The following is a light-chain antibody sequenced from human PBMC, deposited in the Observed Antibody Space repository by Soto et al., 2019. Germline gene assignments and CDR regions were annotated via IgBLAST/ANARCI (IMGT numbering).Light chain of an antibody. CDR1: QSVGSN. CDR3: QQDNNWPPDRT. V-gene: IGKV3-15*01. Sequence: EIVMTQSPATLSVSPGERATLSCRASQSVGSNLAWYQQKPGQAPRLLVYGASTRATSIPARFSGSGSGTDFTLTISSLQSEDFAIYFCQQDNNWPPDRTFGQGTKVEIK. J-gene: IGKJ1*01. CDR2: GAS.